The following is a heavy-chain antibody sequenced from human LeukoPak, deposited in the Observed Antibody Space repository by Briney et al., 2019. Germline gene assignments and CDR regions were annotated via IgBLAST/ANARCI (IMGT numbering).Heavy chain of an antibody. D-gene: IGHD6-6*01. CDR1: GFTFSSYS. J-gene: IGHJ4*02. Sequence: GGTLRLSCAASGFTFSSYSMNWVRLAPGKGLEWVSSISSSSSRYIYYADSVKGRFTISRDNAKNSLYLQLNSLRAEDTAVYYCARDQSSSSAYWGQGTLVTVSS. CDR2: ISSSSSRYI. V-gene: IGHV3-21*01. CDR3: ARDQSSSSAY.